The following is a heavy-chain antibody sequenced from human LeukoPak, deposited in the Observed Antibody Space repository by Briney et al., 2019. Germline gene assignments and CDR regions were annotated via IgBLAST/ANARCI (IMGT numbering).Heavy chain of an antibody. V-gene: IGHV3-23*01. Sequence: PGGSLRLSCAASGFTFSSYAMSWVRQAPGKGLEWVSAISGSGGSTYYADSVKGRFTISRDNSKNTLYLQMNSLRAEDTAVYYCAKEVVATYRTKEAVYFDYWGQGTLVTVSS. CDR3: AKEVVATYRTKEAVYFDY. D-gene: IGHD5-12*01. CDR1: GFTFSSYA. J-gene: IGHJ4*02. CDR2: ISGSGGST.